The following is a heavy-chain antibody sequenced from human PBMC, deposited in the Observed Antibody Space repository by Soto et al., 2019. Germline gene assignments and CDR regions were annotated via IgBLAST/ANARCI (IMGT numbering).Heavy chain of an antibody. D-gene: IGHD3-16*02. Sequence: QVQLVESGGGVVQPGRSLRLSCAASGFIFSSYGMHWGRQAPGKGLEWVATISYDGSNKYYADSVKGRFTISRDNSKNTLYLQMNSLRADDTGVYYCAKDRSFIYGMDVRGQGTTVTVSS. CDR2: ISYDGSNK. J-gene: IGHJ6*02. CDR1: GFIFSSYG. V-gene: IGHV3-30*18. CDR3: AKDRSFIYGMDV.